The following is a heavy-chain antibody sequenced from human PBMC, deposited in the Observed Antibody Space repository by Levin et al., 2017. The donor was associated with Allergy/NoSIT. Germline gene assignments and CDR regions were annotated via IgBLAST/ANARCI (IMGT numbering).Heavy chain of an antibody. CDR1: GGSISSGDYY. CDR3: ARVGVTVTPLRPYYFDY. J-gene: IGHJ4*02. CDR2: IYYSGST. Sequence: SQTLSLTCTVSGGSISSGDYYWSWIRQPPGKGLEWIGYIYYSGSTYYNPSLKSRVTISVDTSKNQFSLKLSSVTAADTAVYYCARVGVTVTPLRPYYFDYWGQGTLVTVSS. D-gene: IGHD4-17*01. V-gene: IGHV4-30-4*01.